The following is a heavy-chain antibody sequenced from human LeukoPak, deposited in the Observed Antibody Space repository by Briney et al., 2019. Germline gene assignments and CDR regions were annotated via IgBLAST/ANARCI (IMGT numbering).Heavy chain of an antibody. D-gene: IGHD3-10*01. CDR1: GFIFSNFW. CDR3: ARDVLGFDY. CDR2: IKQDGSDK. J-gene: IGHJ4*02. V-gene: IGHV3-7*01. Sequence: PGGSLRLSCTASGFIFSNFWMSWVRQAPGKGLEWVANIKQDGSDKYYVDSVKGRFTISRDNAKNSLYLQMNSLRAEDTAVYYCARDVLGFDYWGQGTLVTVSS.